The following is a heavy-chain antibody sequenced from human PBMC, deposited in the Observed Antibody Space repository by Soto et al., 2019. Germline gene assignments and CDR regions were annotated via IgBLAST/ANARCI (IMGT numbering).Heavy chain of an antibody. Sequence: SQTLSLTCAISWDSVSSNSAAWNWIRQSPSRGLEWLGRTYYRSKWYNDYAVSVKSRITINPDTSKNQFSLQLNSVTPEDTAVYYCARGWYNWNYEWFDPWGQRTLLAVSS. CDR2: TYYRSKWYN. V-gene: IGHV6-1*01. J-gene: IGHJ5*02. D-gene: IGHD1-7*01. CDR1: WDSVSSNSAA. CDR3: ARGWYNWNYEWFDP.